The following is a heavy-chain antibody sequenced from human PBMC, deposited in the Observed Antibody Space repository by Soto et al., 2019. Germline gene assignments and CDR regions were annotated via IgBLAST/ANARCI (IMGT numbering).Heavy chain of an antibody. CDR3: AAPRDEYGSGVSWFTYGMDI. CDR2: LDGAGGST. D-gene: IGHD3-10*01. CDR1: GLTFRDFA. Sequence: PWGSMRLACLACGLTFRDFAMAWVLHVTGRGLEWVASLDGAGGSTYYAESVRGRFSISRDNSQNTLFLQMKRLTVDDTAIYYCAAPRDEYGSGVSWFTYGMDIWGQGTTVTVSS. V-gene: IGHV3-23*01. J-gene: IGHJ6*02.